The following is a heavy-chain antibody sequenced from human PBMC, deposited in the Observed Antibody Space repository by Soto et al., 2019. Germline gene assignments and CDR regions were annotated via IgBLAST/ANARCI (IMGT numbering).Heavy chain of an antibody. D-gene: IGHD1-26*01. J-gene: IGHJ4*02. V-gene: IGHV3-30-3*01. CDR2: ISYDGSNK. CDR3: ARDSGGSIKYYFDY. Sequence: GGSLRLSCAASGFTFSSYAMHWVRQAPGKGLEWVAVISYDGSNKYYADPVKGRFTISRDNSKNTLYLQMNSLRAEDTAVYYCARDSGGSIKYYFDYWGQGTLVTVSS. CDR1: GFTFSSYA.